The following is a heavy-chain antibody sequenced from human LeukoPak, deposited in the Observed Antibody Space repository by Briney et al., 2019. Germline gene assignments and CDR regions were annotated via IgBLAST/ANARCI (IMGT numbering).Heavy chain of an antibody. J-gene: IGHJ4*02. Sequence: GGSLRLSCAASGSTFSSYSMNWVRQAPGKGLEWVSSISSSSSYIYYADSVKGRFTISRDNAKNSLYLQMNSLRAEDTAVYYCARDGRAYDSSGYYPDYWGQGTLVTVSS. CDR1: GSTFSSYS. V-gene: IGHV3-21*01. CDR3: ARDGRAYDSSGYYPDY. D-gene: IGHD3-22*01. CDR2: ISSSSSYI.